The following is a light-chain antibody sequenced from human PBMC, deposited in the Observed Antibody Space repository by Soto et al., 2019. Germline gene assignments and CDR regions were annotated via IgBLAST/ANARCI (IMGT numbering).Light chain of an antibody. CDR2: EVS. J-gene: IGLJ1*01. V-gene: IGLV2-8*01. Sequence: QSALTQPPSASGSPGQSVTISCTGTSSDVGGYNYVSWYQQHPGKAPKVMIYEVSKRPSGVPDRFSGSKSGNTASLTVSGLQVEDEADYYCSSYAGSNIYVFGTGTKLTVL. CDR3: SSYAGSNIYV. CDR1: SSDVGGYNY.